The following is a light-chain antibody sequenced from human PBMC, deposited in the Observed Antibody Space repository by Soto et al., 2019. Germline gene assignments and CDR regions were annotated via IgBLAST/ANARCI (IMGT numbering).Light chain of an antibody. CDR1: QSVSSSY. Sequence: ENVLPHSQGTLSFSPCERVNIYSSAIQSVSSSYFAWYQQNPGQAPRLLISVPSRRATGIPDRFSGSGSGTDFTLTISRLEPEDFAVYYCHQYGSSPHTFGQGTRLEI. V-gene: IGKV3-20*01. J-gene: IGKJ5*01. CDR2: VPS. CDR3: HQYGSSPHT.